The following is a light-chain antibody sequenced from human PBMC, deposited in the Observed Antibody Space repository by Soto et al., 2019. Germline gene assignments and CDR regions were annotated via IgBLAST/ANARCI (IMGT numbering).Light chain of an antibody. J-gene: IGKJ1*01. CDR1: QSISSW. CDR3: QQYNSYST. Sequence: DIRHTEYASTLSASVGDRVTMNCRASQSISSWLVWYQQKPGKAPKLLIHDASSLESGVPSRFSGSGSGTEFTLTISSLQPDDFATYYCQQYNSYSTFGQGTKVDIK. V-gene: IGKV1-5*01. CDR2: DAS.